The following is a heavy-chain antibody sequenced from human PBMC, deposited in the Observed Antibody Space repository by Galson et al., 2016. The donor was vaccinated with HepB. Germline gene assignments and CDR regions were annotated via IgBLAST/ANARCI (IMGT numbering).Heavy chain of an antibody. V-gene: IGHV3-48*04. CDR3: ARDRSSGSGNCGY. CDR1: GFTFSSYS. CDR2: ISSSSSTI. D-gene: IGHD3-10*01. J-gene: IGHJ4*02. Sequence: SLRLSCAASGFTFSSYSMNWVRQAPGKGLEWVSYISSSSSTIYYADSVKGRFTISRDNAKNSVYLQMNSLRVEDTAVYYCARDRSSGSGNCGYWGQGTLVTVSS.